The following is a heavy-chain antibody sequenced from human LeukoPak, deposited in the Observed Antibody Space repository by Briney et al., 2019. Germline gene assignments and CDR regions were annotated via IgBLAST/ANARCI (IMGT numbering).Heavy chain of an antibody. CDR3: ASSAGYDILTAYLLDY. V-gene: IGHV1-46*01. J-gene: IGHJ4*02. D-gene: IGHD3-9*01. CDR2: ISPSGGST. Sequence: ASVKVSCKASGYTFTSYYMHWVRQAPGQGLGWMGIISPSGGSTNYAQKFQGRVTMTRDTSTSTVYMELSSLRSDDTAVYYCASSAGYDILTAYLLDYWGQGTLVTVSS. CDR1: GYTFTSYY.